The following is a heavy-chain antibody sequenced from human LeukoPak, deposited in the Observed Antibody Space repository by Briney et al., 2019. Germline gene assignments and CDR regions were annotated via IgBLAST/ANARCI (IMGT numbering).Heavy chain of an antibody. Sequence: PGGSLRLSCAASGFTFSISAMSWVRQAPGKGLEWVSAISGSGGSTYYADSVKGRFTISRDNSKNTLYLQMNSLRAEDTAVYYCASTSLLWFGELLLDYWGQGTLVTVSS. J-gene: IGHJ4*02. CDR3: ASTSLLWFGELLLDY. CDR2: ISGSGGST. CDR1: GFTFSISA. D-gene: IGHD3-10*01. V-gene: IGHV3-23*01.